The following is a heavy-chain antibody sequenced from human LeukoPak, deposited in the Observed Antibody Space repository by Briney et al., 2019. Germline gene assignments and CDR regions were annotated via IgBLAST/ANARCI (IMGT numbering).Heavy chain of an antibody. CDR3: ARAYYDFWSGYYGYYYYYMDV. D-gene: IGHD3-3*01. Sequence: KPSETLSLTCTVSGGSISSYYWSWIRQPPGKGLEWIGYIYYSGSTNYNPSLKSRVTISVDTSKNQFSLKLSSVTAADTAVYYCARAYYDFWSGYYGYYYYYMDVWGKGTTVTVSS. V-gene: IGHV4-59*01. J-gene: IGHJ6*03. CDR1: GGSISSYY. CDR2: IYYSGST.